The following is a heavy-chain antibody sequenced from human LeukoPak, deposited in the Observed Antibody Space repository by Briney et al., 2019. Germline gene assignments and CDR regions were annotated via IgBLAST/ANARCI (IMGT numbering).Heavy chain of an antibody. Sequence: GGSLRLSCAASGFTFSSYAMSWVRQAPGKGLEWVSTISGRGVTTYYADSVKGRSAISSDSSKNTVYLQMNSLRAEDTAVYYCAKSCQVGRVLCPDYWGQGTLVTVSS. J-gene: IGHJ4*02. CDR1: GFTFSSYA. CDR3: AKSCQVGRVLCPDY. V-gene: IGHV3-23*01. D-gene: IGHD3-10*01. CDR2: ISGRGVTT.